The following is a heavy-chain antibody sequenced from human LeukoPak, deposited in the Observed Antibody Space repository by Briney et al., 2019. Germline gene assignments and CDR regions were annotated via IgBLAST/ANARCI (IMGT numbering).Heavy chain of an antibody. Sequence: PGGSLRLSCAASGFTFSSYGMHWVRQAPGKGLEWVAVITYAGSHKYYADSVKGRFTISRDNSKTTLFLQMNSLKTEDTAVYYCATGGRSGVALEQWGQGTLVTVSS. CDR2: ITYAGSHK. J-gene: IGHJ4*02. CDR1: GFTFSSYG. CDR3: ATGGRSGVALEQ. V-gene: IGHV3-30*03. D-gene: IGHD3-3*01.